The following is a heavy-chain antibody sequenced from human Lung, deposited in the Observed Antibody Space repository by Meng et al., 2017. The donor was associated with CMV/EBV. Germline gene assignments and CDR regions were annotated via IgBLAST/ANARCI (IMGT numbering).Heavy chain of an antibody. CDR3: ARLLYYYDSGGYYRYFDY. Sequence: SKGDYYWSWIRQPPGKGLGWIGYIYYSGSTYYNPSLKSRLTKSVDTSKSQFSLKLSSVTAADTAVYYCARLLYYYDSGGYYRYFDYWGQGTLVTVSS. V-gene: IGHV4-30-4*01. J-gene: IGHJ4*02. D-gene: IGHD3-22*01. CDR1: SKGDYY. CDR2: IYYSGST.